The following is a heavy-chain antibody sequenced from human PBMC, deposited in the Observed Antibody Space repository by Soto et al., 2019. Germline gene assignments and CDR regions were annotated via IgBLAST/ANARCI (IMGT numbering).Heavy chain of an antibody. CDR2: INPILSMS. D-gene: IGHD3-10*01. V-gene: IGHV1-69*02. Sequence: QVQLVQSGAEVKRPGSSVKVSCKASGDTFSFYSINWVRQAPGLGLEWMGRINPILSMSNYAQSFQGRVTMTPDKSTTTASMERSGLRSEDMATYYCASSYGSGYRAFDYWGQGALVTVSS. CDR1: GDTFSFYS. J-gene: IGHJ4*02. CDR3: ASSYGSGYRAFDY.